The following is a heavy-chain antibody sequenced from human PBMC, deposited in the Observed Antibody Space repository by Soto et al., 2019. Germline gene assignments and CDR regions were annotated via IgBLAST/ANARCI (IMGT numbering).Heavy chain of an antibody. CDR1: GGPSIGSNC. V-gene: IGHV4-4*02. D-gene: IGHD3-22*01. Sequence: ALETLSHTCAVSGGPSIGSNCRRWVRQPQKKRLEWIGEIYHSGSTNYNPSLKSRVTISVDKSKNQFSLKLSSVTAADTAVYYCARHARPYYYDSSGYYAWGYFDYWGQGTLLTVSS. CDR3: ARHARPYYYDSSGYYAWGYFDY. J-gene: IGHJ4*02. CDR2: IYHSGST.